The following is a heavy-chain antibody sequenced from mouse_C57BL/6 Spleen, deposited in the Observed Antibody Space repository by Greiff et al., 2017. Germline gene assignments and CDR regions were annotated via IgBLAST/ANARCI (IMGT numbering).Heavy chain of an antibody. CDR3: ARSDYYGSSSGPFDD. CDR2: IYPGSGST. CDR1: GYTFTSYW. V-gene: IGHV1-55*01. D-gene: IGHD1-1*01. J-gene: IGHJ3*01. Sequence: QVQLHQPGAELVKPGASVKMSCKASGYTFTSYWITWVKQRPGQGLEWIGDIYPGSGSTNYNEKFKSKATLTVDTSSSTAYMQLSSLTSEDSAVYYCARSDYYGSSSGPFDDWGTGTLVTVSA.